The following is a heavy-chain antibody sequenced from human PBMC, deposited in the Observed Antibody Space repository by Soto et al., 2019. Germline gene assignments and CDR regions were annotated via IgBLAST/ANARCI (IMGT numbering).Heavy chain of an antibody. CDR2: ISSSSSYI. Sequence: APGKGLEWVSSISSSSSYIYYADSVKGRFTISRDNAKNSLYLQMNSLRAEDTAVYYCASASITPNAFDIWGQGTM. D-gene: IGHD3-3*01. V-gene: IGHV3-21*01. J-gene: IGHJ3*02. CDR3: ASASITPNAFDI.